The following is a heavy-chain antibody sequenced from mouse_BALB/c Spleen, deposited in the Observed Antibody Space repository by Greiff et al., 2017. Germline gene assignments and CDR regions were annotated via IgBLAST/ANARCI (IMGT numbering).Heavy chain of an antibody. J-gene: IGHJ4*01. CDR1: GFTFSSYG. D-gene: IGHD2-14*01. CDR3: ARHAVYDYAMDY. V-gene: IGHV5-6*01. Sequence: EVQLVESGGDLVKPGGSLKLSCAASGFTFSSYGMSWVRQTPDKRLEWVATISSGGSYTYYPDNVKGRFTISRDNAKNTLYLQMSSLKSEDTAMYYCARHAVYDYAMDYWGQGTSVTVSS. CDR2: ISSGGSYT.